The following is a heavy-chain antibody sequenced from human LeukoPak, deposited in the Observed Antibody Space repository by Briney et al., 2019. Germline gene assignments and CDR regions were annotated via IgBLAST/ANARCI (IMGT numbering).Heavy chain of an antibody. V-gene: IGHV4-30-4*08. CDR2: IYYSGST. CDR3: ANGIVGAPDYYMDV. D-gene: IGHD1-26*01. CDR1: GGSISSGDYY. J-gene: IGHJ6*03. Sequence: SQTLSLTCTVSGGSISSGDYYWSWIRQPPGKGLEWIGYIYYSGSTYYNPSLKSRVTISVDTSKSQFSLKLSSVTAADTAVYYCANGIVGAPDYYMDVWGKGTTVTVSS.